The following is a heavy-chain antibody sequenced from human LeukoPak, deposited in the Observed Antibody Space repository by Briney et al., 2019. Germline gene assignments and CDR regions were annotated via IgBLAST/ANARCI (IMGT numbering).Heavy chain of an antibody. CDR3: AKAPRVRVYFDY. CDR2: ISGSGGST. CDR1: GFTFSSYA. D-gene: IGHD1-1*01. J-gene: IGHJ4*02. V-gene: IGHV3-23*01. Sequence: GGSLRLSCAASGFTFSSYAMSGVRQAPGKGLEWVSSISGSGGSTYYADSVKGRFTTSRDNSKNTLYLQMNSLRAEDTAVYYCAKAPRVRVYFDYWGQGTLVTVSS.